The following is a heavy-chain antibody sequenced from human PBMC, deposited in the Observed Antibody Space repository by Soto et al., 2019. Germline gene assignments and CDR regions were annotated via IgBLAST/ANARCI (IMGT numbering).Heavy chain of an antibody. CDR1: GYTFTSYD. Sequence: ASVKVSCKASGYTFTSYDINWVRQATGQGLEYLGWMNPNSGNTGYVQKFQGRVTITRDTSASTAYMELSSLRSEDTAVYYCARGGSLYWYFDLWGRGTLVTGS. CDR2: MNPNSGNT. D-gene: IGHD1-26*01. V-gene: IGHV1-8*01. J-gene: IGHJ2*01. CDR3: ARGGSLYWYFDL.